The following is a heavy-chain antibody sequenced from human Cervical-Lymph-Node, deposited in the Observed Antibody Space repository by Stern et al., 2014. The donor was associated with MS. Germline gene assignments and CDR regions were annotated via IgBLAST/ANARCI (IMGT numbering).Heavy chain of an antibody. J-gene: IGHJ6*02. V-gene: IGHV3-43*01. Sequence: EVQLLESVGVVVQPGGSLRLTCAASGFTFDEYTMHWVRQAPGKGLEWVSLITWDTGSTYYADSVKGRFTISRDNSENSLYLQMNSLRIEDTALYYCAKVHTSYNGLDVWGQGTTVTVSS. CDR1: GFTFDEYT. CDR2: ITWDTGST. D-gene: IGHD2-2*02. CDR3: AKVHTSYNGLDV.